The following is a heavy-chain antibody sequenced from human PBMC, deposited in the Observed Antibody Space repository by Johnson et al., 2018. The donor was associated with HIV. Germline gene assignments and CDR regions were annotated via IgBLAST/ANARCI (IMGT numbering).Heavy chain of an antibody. V-gene: IGHV3-20*04. Sequence: VQLVESGGGVVRPGGSLRLSCAVSGFTFEDYGMSWVRQAPGKGLEWVSGINWNGGSTGYADFVKGRFPISRDNAKNSLYLQRNSLKTEDTAGYYCTRVILPPSYAFDVWGQGTMVTVSS. CDR2: INWNGGST. J-gene: IGHJ3*01. D-gene: IGHD2-21*01. CDR1: GFTFEDYG. CDR3: TRVILPPSYAFDV.